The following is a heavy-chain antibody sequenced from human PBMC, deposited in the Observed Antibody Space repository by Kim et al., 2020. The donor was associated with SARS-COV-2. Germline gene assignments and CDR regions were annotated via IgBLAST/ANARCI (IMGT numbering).Heavy chain of an antibody. Sequence: GGSLRLSCAASGFTFSDYYMSWIRQAPGKGLEWVSYISSSSSYTNYADSVKGRFTISRDNAKNSLYLQMNSLRAEDTAVYYCARGRALWFGDYDAFDIWGQGTMVTVSS. CDR1: GFTFSDYY. V-gene: IGHV3-11*06. D-gene: IGHD3-10*01. CDR3: ARGRALWFGDYDAFDI. CDR2: ISSSSSYT. J-gene: IGHJ3*02.